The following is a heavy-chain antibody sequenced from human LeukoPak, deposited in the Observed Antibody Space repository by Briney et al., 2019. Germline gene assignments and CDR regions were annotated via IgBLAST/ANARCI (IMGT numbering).Heavy chain of an antibody. V-gene: IGHV4-4*07. Sequence: PSETLSLTCTVSGGSISSYYWSWIRQPAGKGLEWIGRIYTSGSTNYNPSLKGRGSISLDTSKNSFSLKVTSVTAADTAVYYCARETEEVYSRSWGLYDSYYYMDAWGNGTTVTVS. CDR1: GGSISSYY. CDR3: ARETEEVYSRSWGLYDSYYYMDA. D-gene: IGHD2-21*01. CDR2: IYTSGST. J-gene: IGHJ6*03.